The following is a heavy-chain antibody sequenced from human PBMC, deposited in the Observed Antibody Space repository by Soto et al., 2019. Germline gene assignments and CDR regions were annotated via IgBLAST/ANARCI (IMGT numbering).Heavy chain of an antibody. CDR3: GRGIVASNPPTEYYYYYYMDV. V-gene: IGHV4-59*08. Sequence: PSETLSLTCTVSGGSISSYYWSWIRQPPGKGLEWIGYIYYSGSTNYNPSLKSRVTISVDTSKNQFSLKLSSVTAADTAVYYCGRGIVASNPPTEYYYYYYMDVWGKGTTVTVSS. D-gene: IGHD5-12*01. CDR1: GGSISSYY. CDR2: IYYSGST. J-gene: IGHJ6*03.